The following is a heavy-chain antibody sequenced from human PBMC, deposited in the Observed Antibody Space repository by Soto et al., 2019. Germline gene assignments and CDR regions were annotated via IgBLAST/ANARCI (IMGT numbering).Heavy chain of an antibody. V-gene: IGHV3-21*01. Sequence: GGSLSLSCAASGFPFSSYSMHWVRQAPGKGLEWVSSISGSSTYIFHADSVKGRFTISRDNAKNSLYLQMNSLRAEDTAVYYCARAAGGYCSGGSCYGETDLDYWGQGTLVTVSS. CDR2: ISGSSTYI. J-gene: IGHJ4*02. CDR1: GFPFSSYS. CDR3: ARAAGGYCSGGSCYGETDLDY. D-gene: IGHD2-15*01.